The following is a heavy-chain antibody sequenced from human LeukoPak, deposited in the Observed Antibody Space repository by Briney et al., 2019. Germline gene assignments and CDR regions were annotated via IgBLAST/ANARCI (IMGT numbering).Heavy chain of an antibody. CDR1: GFSFNTYS. V-gene: IGHV3-23*01. D-gene: IGHD3-9*01. J-gene: IGHJ3*02. Sequence: PGGSLRLSCTTSGFSFNTYSMSWVRQAPGKGLEWVSAINDDTPYYTDSVKGRFTVSRDNAKNSLYLQMNSLRAEDMALYYCAKALYYDILPVAFDIWGQGTMVTVSS. CDR3: AKALYYDILPVAFDI. CDR2: INDDTP.